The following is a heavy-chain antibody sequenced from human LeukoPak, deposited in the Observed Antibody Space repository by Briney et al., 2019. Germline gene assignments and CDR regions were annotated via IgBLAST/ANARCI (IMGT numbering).Heavy chain of an antibody. CDR3: ARDGLGGITIFGVNWFDP. CDR1: GYSISSGYY. CDR2: IYHSGST. Sequence: PSETLSLTCAVSGYSISSGYYWGWIRQPPGKGLEWIGSIYHSGSTYYNPSLKSRVTISVDTSKNQFSLKLSSVTAADTAVYYCARDGLGGITIFGVNWFDPWGQGTPVTVSS. D-gene: IGHD3-3*01. V-gene: IGHV4-38-2*02. J-gene: IGHJ5*02.